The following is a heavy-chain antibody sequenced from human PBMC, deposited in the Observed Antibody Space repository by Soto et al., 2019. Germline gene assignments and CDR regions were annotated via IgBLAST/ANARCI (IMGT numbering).Heavy chain of an antibody. Sequence: GGSLRLSCAASGFTFSSYAMHWVRQAPGKGLEWVAVISYDGSNKYYADSVKGRFTISRDNSKNTLYLQMNSLRAEDTAVYYCAREGYSGFPKRGYFDYWGQGTPLTVSS. CDR3: AREGYSGFPKRGYFDY. CDR2: ISYDGSNK. V-gene: IGHV3-30-3*01. J-gene: IGHJ4*02. CDR1: GFTFSSYA. D-gene: IGHD5-12*01.